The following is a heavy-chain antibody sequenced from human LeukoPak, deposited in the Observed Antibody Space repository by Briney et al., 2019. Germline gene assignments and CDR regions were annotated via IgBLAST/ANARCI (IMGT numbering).Heavy chain of an antibody. D-gene: IGHD3-9*01. CDR3: ARDDQLRYFGSSAPDY. CDR2: ISYDGSNK. CDR1: GFTFSSYA. J-gene: IGHJ4*02. Sequence: PGGSLRLSCAASGFTFSSYAMHWVRQAPGKGLEWVAVISYDGSNKYYADSVKGRFTISRDNSKNTLYLQMNSLRAEDTAVYYCARDDQLRYFGSSAPDYWGQGTLVTVSS. V-gene: IGHV3-30-3*01.